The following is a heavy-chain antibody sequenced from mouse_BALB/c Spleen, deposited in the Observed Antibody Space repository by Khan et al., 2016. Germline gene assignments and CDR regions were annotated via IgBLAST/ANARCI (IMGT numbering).Heavy chain of an antibody. CDR2: INTNTGEP. V-gene: IGHV9-3*02. Sequence: QIQLVQSGPELKKPGETVKISCKASGYTFTNYGTNWVKQAPGKDLKWVGWINTNTGEPTYAEEFKGRFAFSLETSASTAYLQINNLKNEDTSTYFCARNFYRYDGFAYWGQGTLVTVSA. J-gene: IGHJ3*01. D-gene: IGHD2-12*01. CDR3: ARNFYRYDGFAY. CDR1: GYTFTNYG.